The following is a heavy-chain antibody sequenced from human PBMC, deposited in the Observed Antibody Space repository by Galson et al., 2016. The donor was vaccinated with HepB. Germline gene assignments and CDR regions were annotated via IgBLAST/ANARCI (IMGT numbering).Heavy chain of an antibody. CDR1: GYWFSNYW. CDR3: GRGWELHDY. Sequence: QSGAEVKKPGDSLKISCKVSGYWFSNYWIGWVRQMPGKGLEWMGIIYPHDSDTRYSPSFQGQVTISADKSISTTYLQWRSLKASDTAIYYWGRGWELHDYWGQGTLVTVSS. J-gene: IGHJ4*02. V-gene: IGHV5-51*01. D-gene: IGHD1-26*01. CDR2: IYPHDSDT.